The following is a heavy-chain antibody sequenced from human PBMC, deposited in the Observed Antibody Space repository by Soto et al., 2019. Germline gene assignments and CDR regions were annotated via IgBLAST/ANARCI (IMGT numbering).Heavy chain of an antibody. Sequence: GGSLRLSCAASGFTFSSYGMHWVRQAPGKGLEWVAVISYDGSNKYYADSVKGRFTISRDNSKNTLYLQMNSLRAEDTAVYYCAKPGVMDQDAFDIWGQGTMVTVSS. CDR1: GFTFSSYG. V-gene: IGHV3-30*18. J-gene: IGHJ3*02. CDR2: ISYDGSNK. CDR3: AKPGVMDQDAFDI. D-gene: IGHD3-16*01.